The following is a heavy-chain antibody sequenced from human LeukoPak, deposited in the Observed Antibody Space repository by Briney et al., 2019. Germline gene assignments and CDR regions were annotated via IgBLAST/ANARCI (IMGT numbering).Heavy chain of an antibody. CDR1: GFTFSSYA. Sequence: QPGGSRRLSCAASGFTFSSYAMSWVRQAPGKGLEWVSAISGPGGSWDYADSVKGRFTISRDNSKNTLFLQMNSLRAEHTAIYYRAKKVGLVSAPLYYFDVWGQGTLVTVSS. D-gene: IGHD5/OR15-5a*01. J-gene: IGHJ4*02. CDR3: AKKVGLVSAPLYYFDV. V-gene: IGHV3-23*01. CDR2: ISGPGGSW.